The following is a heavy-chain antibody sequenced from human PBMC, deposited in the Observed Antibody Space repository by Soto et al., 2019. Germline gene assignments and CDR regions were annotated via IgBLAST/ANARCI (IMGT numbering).Heavy chain of an antibody. D-gene: IGHD2-2*01. J-gene: IGHJ5*02. CDR2: INAGNGNT. CDR3: ARGHIVVVPAARDNWFDP. CDR1: GYPFTSYA. V-gene: IGHV1-3*01. Sequence: XSVKVACKASGYPFTSYAMHWVRQAPGQRLEWMGWINAGNGNTKYSQKFQGRVTITRDTSASTAYMELSSLRSEDTAVYYCARGHIVVVPAARDNWFDPWGQGTLVTVSS.